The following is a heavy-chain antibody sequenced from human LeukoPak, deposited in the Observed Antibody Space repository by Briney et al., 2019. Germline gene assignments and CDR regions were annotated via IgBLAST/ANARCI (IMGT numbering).Heavy chain of an antibody. Sequence: SETLSLTCTVSGGSISSSSYYWGWIRQPPGTGLEWLGNIYYSGSTYYNPSLKSRVTISVDMSKNHFSLRLRSVTAADTAMYYCARGTLYRGWSYYLDFWGQGSQVTVSS. J-gene: IGHJ4*02. CDR3: ARGTLYRGWSYYLDF. D-gene: IGHD6-19*01. V-gene: IGHV4-39*07. CDR1: GGSISSSSYY. CDR2: IYYSGST.